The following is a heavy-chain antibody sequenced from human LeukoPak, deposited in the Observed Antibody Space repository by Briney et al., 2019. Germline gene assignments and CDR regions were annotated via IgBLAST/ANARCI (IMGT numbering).Heavy chain of an antibody. CDR1: GFTFSSYW. V-gene: IGHV3-74*01. CDR2: INNDGSST. Sequence: GGSLRLSCAASGFTFSSYWMHWVRQAPGKGLVWVSRINNDGSSTNYADSVKGRFTISRDNAKNTLYLQMNSLRADDTAVYYCARQYNYGLDYWGQGTLVTVSS. CDR3: ARQYNYGLDY. D-gene: IGHD5-24*01. J-gene: IGHJ4*02.